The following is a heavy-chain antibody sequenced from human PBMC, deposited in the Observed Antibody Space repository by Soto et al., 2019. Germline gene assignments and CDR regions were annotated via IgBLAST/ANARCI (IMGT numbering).Heavy chain of an antibody. J-gene: IGHJ4*02. Sequence: GGSLRLSCAASGFTFSSYAMSWVRQAPGKGLEWVANIKQDGSEKYYVDSVKGRFTISRDNAKNSLYLQMNSLRAEDTAVYYCARGDHITGTTFDYWGQGTLVTVSS. D-gene: IGHD1-7*01. CDR2: IKQDGSEK. V-gene: IGHV3-7*04. CDR3: ARGDHITGTTFDY. CDR1: GFTFSSYA.